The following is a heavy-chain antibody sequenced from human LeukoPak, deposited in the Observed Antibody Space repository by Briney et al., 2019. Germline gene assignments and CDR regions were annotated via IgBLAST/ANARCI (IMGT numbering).Heavy chain of an antibody. Sequence: GGSLRLSCAASGFIFSSYAMHWVRQAPGKGLEYVSAISSNGGSTYYANSVKGRFTISRDNSKNTLYLQMGSLRAEDMAVYYCARDSDPAAHNSQFDYWGQGTLVTVSS. D-gene: IGHD2-2*01. J-gene: IGHJ4*02. CDR3: ARDSDPAAHNSQFDY. V-gene: IGHV3-64*01. CDR1: GFIFSSYA. CDR2: ISSNGGST.